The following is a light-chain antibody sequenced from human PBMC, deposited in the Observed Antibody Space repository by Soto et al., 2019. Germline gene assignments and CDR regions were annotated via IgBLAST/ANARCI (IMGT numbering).Light chain of an antibody. CDR2: GAS. V-gene: IGKV3-15*01. Sequence: EIVMTQSPATLSVSPGERATLSCRASQSVSSNLAWYQQKPGQAPRLLIYGASTRATGIPARFSGSGSGTEFTLTISSLQSEDFAVYYCQQYNNWPPKVTFGQGTRLE. CDR3: QQYNNWPPKVT. J-gene: IGKJ5*01. CDR1: QSVSSN.